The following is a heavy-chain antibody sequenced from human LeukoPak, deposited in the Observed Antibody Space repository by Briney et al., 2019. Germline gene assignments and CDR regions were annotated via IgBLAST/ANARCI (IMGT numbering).Heavy chain of an antibody. CDR3: ASQKQRGLEYFLL. CDR2: IYFSGST. V-gene: IGHV4-59*12. Sequence: SETLSLTCTVSGDSINSYYWNWIRQPPGKPLEGIGFIYFSGSTNYNPSLESRVTISVDTSKNQDPLNLSSVTAANTAVYYCASQKQRGLEYFLLWGQGTLVTVSS. J-gene: IGHJ1*01. CDR1: GDSINSYY. D-gene: IGHD6-25*01.